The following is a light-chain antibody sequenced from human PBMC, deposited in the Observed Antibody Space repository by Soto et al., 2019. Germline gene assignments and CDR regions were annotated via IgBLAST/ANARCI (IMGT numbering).Light chain of an antibody. CDR3: ASWDDSLNGPV. CDR2: TNT. J-gene: IGLJ1*01. V-gene: IGLV1-44*01. CDR1: SSNVGGNP. Sequence: QSVLTQPPSASGTPGQRVTISCSGSSSNVGGNPVNWYQHVPTTAPKLLIYTNTQRPSGVPDRFSGSKSGTSASLAISGLQSEDEADHYCASWDDSLNGPVLGHGTKVT.